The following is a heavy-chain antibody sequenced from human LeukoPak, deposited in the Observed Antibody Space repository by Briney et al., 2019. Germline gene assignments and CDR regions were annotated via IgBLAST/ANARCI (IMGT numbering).Heavy chain of an antibody. V-gene: IGHV3-11*01. CDR3: ARDLYYSSSWTHYYYGMDV. CDR2: ISSSGSTI. Sequence: GGSLRLSCAASGFTFRDAWMTWVRQAPGKGLEWVSYISSSGSTIYYADSVKGRFIISRDNAKNSLYLQMNSLRAEDTAVYYCARDLYYSSSWTHYYYGMDVWGQGTTVTVSS. D-gene: IGHD6-13*01. J-gene: IGHJ6*02. CDR1: GFTFRDAW.